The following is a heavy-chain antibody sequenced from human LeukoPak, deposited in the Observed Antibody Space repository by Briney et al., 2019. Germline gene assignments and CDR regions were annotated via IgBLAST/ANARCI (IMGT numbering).Heavy chain of an antibody. D-gene: IGHD3-16*02. CDR2: IYYSGST. Sequence: PSETLSLTCSVSGDSITSYSTYYWGWIRQPPGKGLEWIGSIYYSGSTYYNPSLKSRVTISVDTSKNQFSLKLSSVTAADTAVYYCARGLGSGDVWGSYRPYFDYWGQGTLVTVSS. CDR1: GDSITSYSTYY. J-gene: IGHJ4*02. CDR3: ARGLGSGDVWGSYRPYFDY. V-gene: IGHV4-39*07.